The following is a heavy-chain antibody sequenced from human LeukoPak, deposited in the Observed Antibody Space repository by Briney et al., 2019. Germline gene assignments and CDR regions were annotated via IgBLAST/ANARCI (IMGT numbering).Heavy chain of an antibody. V-gene: IGHV4-38-2*02. Sequence: SETLSLTCTVSGYSISSGYYWGWIRQPPGKGLEWIGNIYHSGSTYYNPSLKSRVTISVDTSKNQFSLKLSSVTAADTAVYYCAGPDTAMAAFDYWGQGTLVTVSS. CDR3: AGPDTAMAAFDY. CDR1: GYSISSGYY. D-gene: IGHD5-18*01. CDR2: IYHSGST. J-gene: IGHJ4*02.